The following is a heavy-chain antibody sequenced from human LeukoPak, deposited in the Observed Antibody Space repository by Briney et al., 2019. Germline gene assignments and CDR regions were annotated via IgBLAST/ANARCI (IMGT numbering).Heavy chain of an antibody. CDR1: GFTFSSYW. J-gene: IGHJ4*02. CDR2: ISSSSYI. CDR3: ARESPHDY. V-gene: IGHV3-21*01. Sequence: GGSLRLSCAASGFTFSSYWMHWVRQAPGKGLEWVSPISSSSYIYYADSVKGRFTISRDNAKNSLYLQMNSLRAEDTAVYYCARESPHDYWGQGTLVTVSS.